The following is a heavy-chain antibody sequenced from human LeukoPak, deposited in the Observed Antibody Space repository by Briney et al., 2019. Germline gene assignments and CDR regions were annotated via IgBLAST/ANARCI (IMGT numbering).Heavy chain of an antibody. CDR2: ISGNGGST. CDR3: AKEGYSGWYEGYNWFDP. Sequence: GGSLRLSCAASGFTFSSYAMSWVRQAPGKGLEWVSAISGNGGSTYYADSVKGRFTISRDNSKNTLYLQMNSLRAEDTAVYYCAKEGYSGWYEGYNWFDPWGQGTLVTVSS. J-gene: IGHJ5*02. V-gene: IGHV3-23*01. D-gene: IGHD6-19*01. CDR1: GFTFSSYA.